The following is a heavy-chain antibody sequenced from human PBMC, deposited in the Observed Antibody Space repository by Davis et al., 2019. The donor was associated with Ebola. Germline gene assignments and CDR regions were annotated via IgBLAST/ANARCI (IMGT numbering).Heavy chain of an antibody. CDR1: GGSFRGYY. CDR2: INHSGST. Sequence: MPSETLSLTCAVYGGSFRGYYWSWIRQPPGKGLEWIGEINHSGSTNYNPSLKSRVTISVDTSKNQFSLKLSSVTAADTAVYYCAREGARWFRELTRRNSGRFDPWGQGTLVTVSS. V-gene: IGHV4-34*01. D-gene: IGHD3-10*01. CDR3: AREGARWFRELTRRNSGRFDP. J-gene: IGHJ5*02.